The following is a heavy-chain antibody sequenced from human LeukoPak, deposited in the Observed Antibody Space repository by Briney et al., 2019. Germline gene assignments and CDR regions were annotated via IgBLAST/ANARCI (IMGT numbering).Heavy chain of an antibody. CDR3: ASVRVVEMATTFYFDY. Sequence: PSETLSLTCIVSGGSISSYYWSWIRQPPGKGLEWIGYIYYSGSTNYNPSLKSRVTISVDTSKNQFSLKLSSVTAADTAVYYCASVRVVEMATTFYFDYWGQGTLVTVSS. V-gene: IGHV4-59*08. J-gene: IGHJ4*02. CDR1: GGSISSYY. D-gene: IGHD5-24*01. CDR2: IYYSGST.